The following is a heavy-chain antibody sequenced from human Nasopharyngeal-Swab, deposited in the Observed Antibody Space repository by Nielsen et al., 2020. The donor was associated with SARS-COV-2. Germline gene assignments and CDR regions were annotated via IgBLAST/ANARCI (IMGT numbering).Heavy chain of an antibody. CDR2: IRSKANSYAT. Sequence: GGSLRLSCAASGCTSSGSAMHWVRQTSGKGLEWVGRIRSKANSYATAYAASVKGRFIISRDDSKNTAYLQMNSLKTEDTAVYYCTSRNPETGSYWGQGTLVTVSS. CDR3: TSRNPETGSY. CDR1: GCTSSGSA. J-gene: IGHJ4*02. D-gene: IGHD1-14*01. V-gene: IGHV3-73*01.